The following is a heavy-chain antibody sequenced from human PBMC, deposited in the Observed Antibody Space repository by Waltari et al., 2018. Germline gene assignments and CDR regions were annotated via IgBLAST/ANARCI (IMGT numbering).Heavy chain of an antibody. CDR3: ARDHRTGGGWDLFDY. V-gene: IGHV4-4*07. Sequence: QLQLQESGPGLVKPSETLSLTCTVSGGSISSYYWRWIRPPAGKGLEWIGRIYTSGSANYNPSLKSRVTMSVDTSKNQFSLKLSSVTAADTAVYYCARDHRTGGGWDLFDYWGQGTLVTVSS. D-gene: IGHD6-19*01. J-gene: IGHJ4*02. CDR1: GGSISSYY. CDR2: IYTSGSA.